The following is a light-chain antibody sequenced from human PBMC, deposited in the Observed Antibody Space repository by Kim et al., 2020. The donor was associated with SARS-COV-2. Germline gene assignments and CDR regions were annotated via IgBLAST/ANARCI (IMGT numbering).Light chain of an antibody. J-gene: IGKJ2*01. V-gene: IGKV4-1*01. Sequence: RATINCKSSQNVLYSSNNKNYLAWYQQRPGQPPKLLIYWASTREFGVPDRFSGSGSGTDFTLTISSLQAEDVAVYYCQQFYSSPYTFGQGTKLEI. CDR3: QQFYSSPYT. CDR2: WAS. CDR1: QNVLYSSNNKNY.